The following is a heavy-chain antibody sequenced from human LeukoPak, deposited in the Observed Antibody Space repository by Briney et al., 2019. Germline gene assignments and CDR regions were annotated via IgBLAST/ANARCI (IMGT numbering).Heavy chain of an antibody. Sequence: SVKVSCKASGGTFSSYAISWVRQAPGQGLGWMGGIIPIFGTANYAQKFQGRVTITADKSTSTAYMELSSLRSEDTAVYYCASMRLDCGGGSCYVDYYYYGMDVWGKGTTVTISS. D-gene: IGHD2-15*01. J-gene: IGHJ6*04. CDR3: ASMRLDCGGGSCYVDYYYYGMDV. CDR1: GGTFSSYA. V-gene: IGHV1-69*06. CDR2: IIPIFGTA.